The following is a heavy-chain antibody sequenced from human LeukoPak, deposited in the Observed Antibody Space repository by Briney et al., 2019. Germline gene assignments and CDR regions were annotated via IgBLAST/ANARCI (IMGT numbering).Heavy chain of an antibody. J-gene: IGHJ5*02. CDR1: GGSMSGYY. Sequence: PSETLSLTCTVSGGSMSGYYWSWIRQPPGKGLEWIGYIYYSGSTNYNPSLKSRVTISLDTSKNQFSLKLSSVTAADTALYYCAREELAAAGVWFGPWGQGTLVTVSS. D-gene: IGHD6-13*01. CDR3: AREELAAAGVWFGP. V-gene: IGHV4-59*01. CDR2: IYYSGST.